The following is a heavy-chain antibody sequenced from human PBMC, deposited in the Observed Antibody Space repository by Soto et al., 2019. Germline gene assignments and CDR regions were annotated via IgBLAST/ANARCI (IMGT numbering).Heavy chain of an antibody. CDR3: ATEMYYYGSGSYYRNH. CDR1: GYTLTELS. Sequence: ASVKVSCKVSGYTLTELSMHGVRQAPGKGLEWMGGFDPEDGETIYAQKFQGRVTMTEDTSTDTAYMELSSLRSEDTAVYYCATEMYYYGSGSYYRNHWGQGTLVTVSS. D-gene: IGHD3-10*01. J-gene: IGHJ5*02. V-gene: IGHV1-24*01. CDR2: FDPEDGET.